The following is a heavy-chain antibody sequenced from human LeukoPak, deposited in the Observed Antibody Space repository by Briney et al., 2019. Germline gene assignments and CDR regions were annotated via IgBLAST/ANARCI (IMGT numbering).Heavy chain of an antibody. D-gene: IGHD1-26*01. V-gene: IGHV1-2*02. Sequence: ASVKVSCKASGYTLVNHGITWVRQAPGQGFEWMGWINPESGVTKPAQKFQGRVTMTGDTSISTAYMELRSLKSDDTAVYYCARWQYSGTHRPGEGFDYWGQGALITVSS. CDR1: GYTLVNHG. CDR3: ARWQYSGTHRPGEGFDY. J-gene: IGHJ4*02. CDR2: INPESGVT.